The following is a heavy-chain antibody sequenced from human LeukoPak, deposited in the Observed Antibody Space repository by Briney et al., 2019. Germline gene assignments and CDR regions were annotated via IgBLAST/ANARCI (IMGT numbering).Heavy chain of an antibody. CDR2: INHNGRT. D-gene: IGHD6-13*01. V-gene: IGHV4-34*01. J-gene: IGHJ4*02. Sequence: ASETLSLTCAVYGGSFSGYYWSWIRQPPGKGLEWIGEINHNGRTNSNQSLKSRVTTSVETSKNQFSLKLSSMTAADTAVYYCARGSSSWYEIDYWGQGTLVT. CDR1: GGSFSGYY. CDR3: ARGSSSWYEIDY.